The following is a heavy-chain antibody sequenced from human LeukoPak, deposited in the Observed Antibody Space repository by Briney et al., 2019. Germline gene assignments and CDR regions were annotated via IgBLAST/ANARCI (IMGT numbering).Heavy chain of an antibody. CDR2: IASDGSST. Sequence: GSLRLSCAASGFTFSSYWMNWVRQAPGKGLVWVSRIASDGSSTTYADSVKGRFSISRDNAKNTLYLQMNSLRAEDTAVYYCAKDRQNFDYWGQGTLVTVSS. CDR3: AKDRQNFDY. J-gene: IGHJ4*02. CDR1: GFTFSSYW. V-gene: IGHV3-74*01.